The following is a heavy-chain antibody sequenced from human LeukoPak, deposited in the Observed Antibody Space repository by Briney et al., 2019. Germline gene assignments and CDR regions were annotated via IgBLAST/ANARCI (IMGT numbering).Heavy chain of an antibody. CDR3: AKDRTNYGDFGSFDY. J-gene: IGHJ4*02. V-gene: IGHV3-30*18. CDR1: GFTFSSYG. CDR2: ISYDGSNK. Sequence: GRSLRLSCAASGFTFSSYGMHWVRQAPGKGLEWVAVISYDGSNKYYADSVKGRSTISRDNSKNTLYLQMNSLRAEDTAVYYCAKDRTNYGDFGSFDYWGQGTLVTVSS. D-gene: IGHD4-17*01.